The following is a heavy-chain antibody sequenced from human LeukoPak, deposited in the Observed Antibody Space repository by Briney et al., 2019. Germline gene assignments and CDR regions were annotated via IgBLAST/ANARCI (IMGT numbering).Heavy chain of an antibody. Sequence: PGASLRLSCAASGFSFSSYAMAWVRQAPGKGLGGVSSIYAGGGDTYHSDSVKGRFTISRDNSMNTLYLQMNSLRADDTAVYYCGRPTKYWLVRGNGVDVWGQGTTVTVSS. CDR3: GRPTKYWLVRGNGVDV. CDR2: IYAGGGDT. J-gene: IGHJ6*02. CDR1: GFSFSSYA. V-gene: IGHV3-23*01. D-gene: IGHD6-19*01.